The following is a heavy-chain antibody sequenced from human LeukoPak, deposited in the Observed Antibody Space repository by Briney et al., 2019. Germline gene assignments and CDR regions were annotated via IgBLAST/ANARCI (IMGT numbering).Heavy chain of an antibody. CDR3: ARGGSDYGDYFGAFDI. Sequence: GGSLRLSCAASGFTFSSYAMHWVRQAPGKGLEWVAVISYDGSNKYYADSVKGRFTISRDNSKNMLCLQMNSLRAEDTAVYYCARGGSDYGDYFGAFDIWGQGTMVTVSS. J-gene: IGHJ3*02. CDR1: GFTFSSYA. V-gene: IGHV3-30-3*01. D-gene: IGHD4-17*01. CDR2: ISYDGSNK.